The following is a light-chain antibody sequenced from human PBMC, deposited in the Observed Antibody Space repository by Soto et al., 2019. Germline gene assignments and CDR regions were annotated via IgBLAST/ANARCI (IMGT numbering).Light chain of an antibody. J-gene: IGKJ3*01. V-gene: IGKV3-15*01. CDR2: DAS. Sequence: ETVMRQSPATLSVSPGERPTLSCRASQSVSSNLAWYQQKPGQAPRLLIYDASTRATGIPARFSGSGSGTEFTLTISSLQSEDFAVYYCQQYNTWPLTFGPGTKVDIK. CDR3: QQYNTWPLT. CDR1: QSVSSN.